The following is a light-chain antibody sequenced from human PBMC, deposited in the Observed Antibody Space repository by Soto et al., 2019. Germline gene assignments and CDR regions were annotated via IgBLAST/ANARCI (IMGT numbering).Light chain of an antibody. J-gene: IGKJ1*01. CDR1: QSINSY. Sequence: DIHMTQSPSSLSASVVDRVTITFRASQSINSYLNWYQQKPGKAPKLLIYHASTLESGVPSRFSGSGSGTEFTLTISSLQPDDFATYYCQQSYSTPWTFGQGTKVDIK. CDR3: QQSYSTPWT. V-gene: IGKV1-39*01. CDR2: HAS.